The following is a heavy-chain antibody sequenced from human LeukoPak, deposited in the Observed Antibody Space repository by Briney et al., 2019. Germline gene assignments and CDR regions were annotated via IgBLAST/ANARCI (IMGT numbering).Heavy chain of an antibody. V-gene: IGHV3-30*18. CDR3: AKGGVEMATITPLDY. CDR2: ISYDGSNK. Sequence: GGSLRLSCAASGFTFSSYGMHWVRQAPGKGLEWVAVISYDGSNKYYADSVKGRFTISRDNSKNTLYLQMNSLRAEDTAVYYCAKGGVEMATITPLDYWGQGTLGTVSS. J-gene: IGHJ4*02. CDR1: GFTFSSYG. D-gene: IGHD5-24*01.